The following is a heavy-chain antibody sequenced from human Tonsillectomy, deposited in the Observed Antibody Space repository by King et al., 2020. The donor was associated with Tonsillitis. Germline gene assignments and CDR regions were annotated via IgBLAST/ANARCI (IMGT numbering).Heavy chain of an antibody. CDR1: GFTFNTYA. D-gene: IGHD6-13*01. V-gene: IGHV3-23*04. Sequence: EVQLVESGGGLVQPGGSLRLSCAASGFTFNTYAMTWVRQAPGKGLEWVSAISCSGGSTYYADSVKGRFTISRDNSKKTLYLQMSSLRAEDTAVYYCANSIEAAVLYYFDYWGQGTLVTVSS. CDR2: ISCSGGST. J-gene: IGHJ4*02. CDR3: ANSIEAAVLYYFDY.